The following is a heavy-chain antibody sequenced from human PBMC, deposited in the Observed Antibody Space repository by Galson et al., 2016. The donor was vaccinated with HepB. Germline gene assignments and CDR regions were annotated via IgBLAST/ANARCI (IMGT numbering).Heavy chain of an antibody. V-gene: IGHV2-5*01. CDR3: AHRGPGYCSKVSCYNHFDY. CDR2: IYWNDDK. D-gene: IGHD2-2*02. Sequence: PALVKPTQTLTLTCTFSGFSLSTSGVGVGWIRQPPGKALEWLALIYWNDDKRYSPSLKSRLTITKDTSKNQVVLTMTNMDPVDTATYYCAHRGPGYCSKVSCYNHFDYWAQGTRVTVSS. J-gene: IGHJ4*02. CDR1: GFSLSTSGVG.